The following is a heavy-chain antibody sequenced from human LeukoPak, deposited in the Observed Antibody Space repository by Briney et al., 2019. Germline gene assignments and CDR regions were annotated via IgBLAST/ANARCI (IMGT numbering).Heavy chain of an antibody. Sequence: SETLSLTCTVSGGSISSSSYYWGWIRQPLGKGLEWIGSIYYSGSTYYNPSLKSRVTISVDTSKNQFSLKLSSVTAADTAVYYCARHDSITIFGVAIIGYFDYWGQGTLVTVSS. V-gene: IGHV4-39*01. CDR1: GGSISSSSYY. CDR2: IYYSGST. D-gene: IGHD3-3*01. CDR3: ARHDSITIFGVAIIGYFDY. J-gene: IGHJ4*02.